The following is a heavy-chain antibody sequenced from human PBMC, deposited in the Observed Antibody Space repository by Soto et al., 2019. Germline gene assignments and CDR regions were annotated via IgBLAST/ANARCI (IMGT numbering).Heavy chain of an antibody. CDR2: IRWNSGSI. V-gene: IGHV3-9*01. CDR3: AQDIRDGSYPI. J-gene: IGHJ4*02. CDR1: GFTLDDYA. Sequence: EVQLLESGGGVVQPGRSLRLSCAASGFTLDDYAMHWVRQAPGKGLERVSGIRWNSGSIGYADSVKGRFTISRDNAKNSLYLPMNSLSAEYTALYYCAQDIRDGSYPIWGQGTMVIVSP. D-gene: IGHD1-26*01.